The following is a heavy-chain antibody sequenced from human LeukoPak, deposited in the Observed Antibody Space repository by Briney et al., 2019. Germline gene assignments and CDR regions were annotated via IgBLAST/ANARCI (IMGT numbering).Heavy chain of an antibody. CDR3: AKEVPGPGWYTVDY. Sequence: AGTLSLSCAASGFTFSTFALSWFRQAPGKGLEWVSRISSVSRTYYAASVKGRFAISVDNSKNPLFLPMTCLTSEDTAVYYCAKEVPGPGWYTVDYWGQGTLVTVSS. CDR1: GFTFSTFA. CDR2: ISSVSRT. V-gene: IGHV3-23*01. J-gene: IGHJ4*02. D-gene: IGHD6-19*01.